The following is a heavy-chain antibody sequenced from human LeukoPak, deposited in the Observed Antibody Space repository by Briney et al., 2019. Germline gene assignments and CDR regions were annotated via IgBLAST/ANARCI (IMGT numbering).Heavy chain of an antibody. J-gene: IGHJ4*02. CDR2: ITSTSSYT. CDR3: ARAQYYFDS. V-gene: IGHV3-11*06. CDR1: GFTFSDYY. Sequence: GGSLRLSCAASGFTFSDYYMSWIRQAPGKGLEWLSYITSTSSYTNYADSVKGRFTISRDNAKKLVYLQMNSPRVEDTAVYYCARAQYYFDSWGQGALVIVSS.